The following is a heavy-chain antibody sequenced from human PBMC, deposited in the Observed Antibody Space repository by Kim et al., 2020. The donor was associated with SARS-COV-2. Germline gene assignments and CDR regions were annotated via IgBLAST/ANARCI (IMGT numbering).Heavy chain of an antibody. V-gene: IGHV3-7*03. Sequence: GGSLRLSCAASGFTFSRQWMSWVRQAPGKGLEWVANIKQDGSEKYYVGSVKGRFTISRDNAKNSLYLQMNSLRAEDTAVYYCARDLPDYYGSGSNYNIDWYYGLDVWGQGTTVTVSS. CDR1: GFTFSRQW. CDR3: ARDLPDYYGSGSNYNIDWYYGLDV. D-gene: IGHD3-10*01. CDR2: IKQDGSEK. J-gene: IGHJ6*02.